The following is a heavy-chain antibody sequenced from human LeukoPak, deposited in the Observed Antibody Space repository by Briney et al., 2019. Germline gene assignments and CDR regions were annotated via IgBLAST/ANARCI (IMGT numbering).Heavy chain of an antibody. CDR2: IWYDGSNK. V-gene: IGHV3-33*06. J-gene: IGHJ6*03. CDR3: AKDLGTFDYMDV. CDR1: GFTFSSYG. D-gene: IGHD3-16*01. Sequence: GGSLRLSCAASGFTFSSYGMHWVRQAPGKRLEWAAVIWYDGSNKYYADSVKGRFTISSDNSKNTLYLQMNSLRAEDTAVYYCAKDLGTFDYMDVWGKGTTVTVSS.